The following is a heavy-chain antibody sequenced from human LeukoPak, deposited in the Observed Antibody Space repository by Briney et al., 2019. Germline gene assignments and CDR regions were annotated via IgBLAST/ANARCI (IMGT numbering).Heavy chain of an antibody. CDR1: GFTFSSYA. Sequence: TGGSLRLSCAASGFTFSSYAMSWVRQAPGKGLEWVSAISGSGGSTYYADSVKGRFTISRDNSKNTLYLQMNSLRAEDTAVYYCAKVEMATTHFDYWGQGTLVTVSS. D-gene: IGHD5-24*01. V-gene: IGHV3-23*01. CDR2: ISGSGGST. CDR3: AKVEMATTHFDY. J-gene: IGHJ4*02.